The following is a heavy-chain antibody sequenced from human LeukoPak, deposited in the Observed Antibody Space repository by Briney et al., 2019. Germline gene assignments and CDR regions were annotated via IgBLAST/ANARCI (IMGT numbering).Heavy chain of an antibody. CDR2: IYSGGST. CDR1: GFTVSSNY. CDR3: SVPAASVAFDI. V-gene: IGHV3-53*05. Sequence: GGSLRLSCAASGFTVSSNYMSWVRQAPGKGLEWVSVIYSGGSTYYADSVKGRFTISRDNSKSTVYLQMNSLRPEDTAVYYCSVPAASVAFDIWGQGTMVTVSS. D-gene: IGHD2-2*01. J-gene: IGHJ3*02.